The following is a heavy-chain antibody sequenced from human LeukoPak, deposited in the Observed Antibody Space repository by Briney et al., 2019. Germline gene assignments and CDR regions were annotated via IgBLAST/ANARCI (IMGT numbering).Heavy chain of an antibody. D-gene: IGHD5-18*01. CDR2: ISYDGSNK. Sequence: GGSLRLSCAASGFTFSSYAMHWVRQAPGKGLEWVAVISYDGSNKYYADSVKGRFTISRENAKNSLYLQMNSLRAGDTAVYYCARALVDTAAYGMDVWGQGTTVTVSS. J-gene: IGHJ6*02. CDR3: ARALVDTAAYGMDV. V-gene: IGHV3-30*14. CDR1: GFTFSSYA.